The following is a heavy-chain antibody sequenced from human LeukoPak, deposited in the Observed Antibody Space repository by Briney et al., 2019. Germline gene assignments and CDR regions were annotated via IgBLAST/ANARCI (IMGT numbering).Heavy chain of an antibody. V-gene: IGHV4-34*01. CDR3: ARVNSGSSGSYYFDY. D-gene: IGHD3-22*01. CDR1: GGSFSGYY. J-gene: IGHJ4*02. CDR2: INHSGST. Sequence: PSETLSVTCAVYGGSFSGYYWSWIRQPPGKGLEWIGEINHSGSTNYNPSLKSRVTISVDTSKNQFSLKLSSVTAADTAVYYCARVNSGSSGSYYFDYWGQGTLVTVSS.